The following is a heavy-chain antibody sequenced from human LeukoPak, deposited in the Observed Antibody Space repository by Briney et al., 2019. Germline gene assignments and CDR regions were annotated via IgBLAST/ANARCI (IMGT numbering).Heavy chain of an antibody. Sequence: SETLSLTCTVSGGSISSSSYYWGWIRQPPGKGLEWIGTIYYSGSTYYNPSLKSRVTISVDTSKNQFSLKLSSVTAADTAVYYCARATYYDILTGYFWGFDPWGQGTLVTVSS. CDR3: ARATYYDILTGYFWGFDP. J-gene: IGHJ5*02. D-gene: IGHD3-9*01. CDR1: GGSISSSSYY. CDR2: IYYSGST. V-gene: IGHV4-39*07.